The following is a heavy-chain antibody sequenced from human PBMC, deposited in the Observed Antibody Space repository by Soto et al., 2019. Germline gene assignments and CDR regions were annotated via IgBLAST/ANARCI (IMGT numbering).Heavy chain of an antibody. CDR1: GLPFSDYY. CDR2: ISKTGSNI. CDR3: ARFPYSASGDY. Sequence: GGSLRLSCAASGLPFSDYYMSWIRQAPGKGLEWISYISKTGSNIYYADSVKGRFTISRDNAKNSLYLQMNSLRAEDTAMYYCARFPYSASGDYWGQGTLVTVSS. D-gene: IGHD4-4*01. V-gene: IGHV3-11*01. J-gene: IGHJ4*02.